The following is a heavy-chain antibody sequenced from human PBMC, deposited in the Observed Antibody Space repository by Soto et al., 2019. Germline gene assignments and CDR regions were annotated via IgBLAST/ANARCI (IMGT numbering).Heavy chain of an antibody. J-gene: IGHJ5*02. CDR3: ARGSVTRYDP. D-gene: IGHD4-17*01. CDR1: GGSFSGYY. Sequence: SETLSLTCAVYGGSFSGYYWSWIRQPPGKGLEWIGEINHSGSTNYNPSLKSRVTISVDTSKNQFSLKLSSVTAADTAVYYCARGSVTRYDPWGQGTLVPVSS. CDR2: INHSGST. V-gene: IGHV4-34*01.